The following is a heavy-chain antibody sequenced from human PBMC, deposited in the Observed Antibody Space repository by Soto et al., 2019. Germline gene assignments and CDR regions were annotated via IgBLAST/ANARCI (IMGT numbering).Heavy chain of an antibody. V-gene: IGHV3-43*01. CDR3: AISYYDSSGLDV. CDR2: ISWDGGST. Sequence: GGSLRPSCAASGFTFDDYTMHWVRQAPGKGLEWVSLISWDGGSTYYADSVKGRFTISRDNSKNSLYLQMNSLRTEDTALYYCAISYYDSSGLDVWGQGTTVTVSS. CDR1: GFTFDDYT. J-gene: IGHJ6*02. D-gene: IGHD3-22*01.